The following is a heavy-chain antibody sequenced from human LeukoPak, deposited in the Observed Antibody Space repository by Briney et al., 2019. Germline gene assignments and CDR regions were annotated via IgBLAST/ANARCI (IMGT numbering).Heavy chain of an antibody. CDR3: AGYDYVWGSYRS. V-gene: IGHV4-39*01. D-gene: IGHD3-16*02. CDR2: IYYSGST. J-gene: IGHJ5*02. CDR1: GGSISSSSSY. Sequence: SETLSLTCTVSGGSISSSSSYWGWIRQPPGKGLEWIGSIYYSGSTYYNPSLKSRVTISVDTSKNQFSLKLSSVTAADTAVYYCAGYDYVWGSYRSWGQGTLVTVSS.